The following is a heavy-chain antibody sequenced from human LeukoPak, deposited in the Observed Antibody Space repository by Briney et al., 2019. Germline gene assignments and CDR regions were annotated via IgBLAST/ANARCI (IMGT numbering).Heavy chain of an antibody. D-gene: IGHD1-26*01. V-gene: IGHV4-39*01. CDR1: GGSISSSSYY. CDR3: ARHDYSGSCFDY. CDR2: TYYGGST. Sequence: SSETLSLTCTVSGGSISSSSYYWGWIRQPPGKGLEWIGSTYYGGSTYYNPSLKSRVTISVDTSKNQFSLKLNSVTAADTAVYYCARHDYSGSCFDYWGQGTLVTVSS. J-gene: IGHJ4*02.